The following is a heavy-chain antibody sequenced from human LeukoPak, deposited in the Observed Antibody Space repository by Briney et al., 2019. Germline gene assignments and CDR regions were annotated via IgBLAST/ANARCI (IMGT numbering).Heavy chain of an antibody. J-gene: IGHJ4*02. CDR2: LYRDDST. V-gene: IGHV3-53*01. Sequence: GGSLRLSCAASGFSVSSDYMHWVRQAPGKGLEWVSILYRDDSTHYADSVEGRFTISRDNSKNTVYLQINGLRAEDTAIYYCARTPGGSGNFFDYWGQGTLVTVSS. CDR1: GFSVSSDY. D-gene: IGHD3-10*01. CDR3: ARTPGGSGNFFDY.